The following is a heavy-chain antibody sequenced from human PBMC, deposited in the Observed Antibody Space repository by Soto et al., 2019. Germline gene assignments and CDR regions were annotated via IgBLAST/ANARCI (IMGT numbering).Heavy chain of an antibody. J-gene: IGHJ4*02. CDR1: GYTFTNFG. V-gene: IGHV1-18*01. D-gene: IGHD3-10*01. CDR3: ARRGGRGSGSSGGDY. Sequence: QVQLVQSGGEVKMPGASVKVSCKASGYTFTNFGIIWVRQAPGQGLEWMGWISTYNGNTNYAQKVRGGVTRTTATTTATAYLERRSLRSHATALYFCARRGGRGSGSSGGDYWGQGTLVTVSS. CDR2: ISTYNGNT.